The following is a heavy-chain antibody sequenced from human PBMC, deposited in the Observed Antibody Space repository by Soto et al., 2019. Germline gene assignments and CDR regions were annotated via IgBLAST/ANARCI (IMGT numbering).Heavy chain of an antibody. J-gene: IGHJ6*02. V-gene: IGHV1-8*01. CDR3: ARGRGGYSYGAYGMDV. CDR1: GYTFTSYD. CDR2: MNPNSGNT. Sequence: ASVKVSCKASGYTFTSYDINWVRQATGQGLEWMGWMNPNSGNTGYAQKFQGRVTMARNTSISTAYMELSSLRSEDTAVYYCARGRGGYSYGAYGMDVWGQGTTVTVSS. D-gene: IGHD5-18*01.